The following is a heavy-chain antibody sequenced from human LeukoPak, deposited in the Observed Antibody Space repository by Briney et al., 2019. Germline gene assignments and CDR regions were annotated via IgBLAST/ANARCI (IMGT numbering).Heavy chain of an antibody. CDR3: TKTGGPWD. Sequence: GGSLRHSCAASGFTVSNSFMSWIRQAPGKGLEWVSVIYSDGTSYYADSVKARFSISRDNSKNSLYLQMNSLRVEDTAMYYCTKTGGPWDWGQGTLVTVSS. V-gene: IGHV3-53*01. D-gene: IGHD7-27*01. CDR2: IYSDGTS. CDR1: GFTVSNSF. J-gene: IGHJ4*02.